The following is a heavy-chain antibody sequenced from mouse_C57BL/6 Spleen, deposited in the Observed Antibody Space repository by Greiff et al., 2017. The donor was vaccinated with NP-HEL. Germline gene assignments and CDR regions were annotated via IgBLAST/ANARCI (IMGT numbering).Heavy chain of an antibody. V-gene: IGHV1-26*01. D-gene: IGHD2-5*01. CDR3: ARGAYYSNCAWFAY. Sequence: EVQLQQSGPELVKPGASVKISCKASGYTFTDYYMNWVKQSHGKSLEWIGDINPNNGGTSYNQKFKGKATLTVDKSSSTAYMELRSLTSEDSAVYYCARGAYYSNCAWFAYWGQGTLVTVSA. CDR2: INPNNGGT. CDR1: GYTFTDYY. J-gene: IGHJ3*01.